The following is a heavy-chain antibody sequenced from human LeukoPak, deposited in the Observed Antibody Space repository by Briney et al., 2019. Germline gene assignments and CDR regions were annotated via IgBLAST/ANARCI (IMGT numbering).Heavy chain of an antibody. Sequence: GASVKVSCKVSGYTLTELSMHWVRQAPGQGLEWLGWINPKSGAADYAQQFRGRVTMTRDTSINTDYMEMKRVTSDDTAVYYCARGAEAETSPLDFWGQGTLVTVSS. CDR3: ARGAEAETSPLDF. V-gene: IGHV1-2*02. J-gene: IGHJ4*02. CDR1: GYTLTELS. D-gene: IGHD6-13*01. CDR2: INPKSGAA.